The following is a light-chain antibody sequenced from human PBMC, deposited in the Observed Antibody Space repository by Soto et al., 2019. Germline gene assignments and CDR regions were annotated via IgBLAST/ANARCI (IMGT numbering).Light chain of an antibody. CDR2: WAS. V-gene: IGKV4-1*01. Sequence: DIVMTQSPDSLAVSLGERATINCKSSQSVLYSSNNKNYLAWYQQKPGQPPKLLIYWASTRQSGVPDRFSDSGSGTYFTLTSSSLQAEDVAVYYCQQYYSTPLTFGGGTKVEIK. J-gene: IGKJ4*01. CDR1: QSVLYSSNNKNY. CDR3: QQYYSTPLT.